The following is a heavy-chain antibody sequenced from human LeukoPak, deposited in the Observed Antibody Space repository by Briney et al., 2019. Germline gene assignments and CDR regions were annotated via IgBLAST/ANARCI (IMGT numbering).Heavy chain of an antibody. V-gene: IGHV4-39*07. J-gene: IGHJ5*02. CDR2: IYYSGST. Sequence: PSETLSLTCTVSGGSISSSSYYWGWIRQPPGKGLEWIGSIYYSGSTYYNPSLKSRVTISVDTSKNQFSLKLSSVTAADTAVYYCARETRDRARDGQLANWFDPWGQGTLVTVSS. D-gene: IGHD1-1*01. CDR1: GGSISSSSYY. CDR3: ARETRDRARDGQLANWFDP.